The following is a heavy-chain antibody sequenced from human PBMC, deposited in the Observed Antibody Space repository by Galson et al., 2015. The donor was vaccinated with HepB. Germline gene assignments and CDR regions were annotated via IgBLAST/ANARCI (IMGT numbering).Heavy chain of an antibody. J-gene: IGHJ3*02. CDR3: ARDRDAFDI. Sequence: SLRLSCAASGFTFSTYTMNWVRQAPGKGLEWVSSISSSSTYIYYADSVKGRFTISRDNSKNTLYLQMNSLRAEDTAVYYCARDRDAFDIWGQGTMVTVSS. CDR2: ISSSSTYI. CDR1: GFTFSTYT. V-gene: IGHV3-21*01.